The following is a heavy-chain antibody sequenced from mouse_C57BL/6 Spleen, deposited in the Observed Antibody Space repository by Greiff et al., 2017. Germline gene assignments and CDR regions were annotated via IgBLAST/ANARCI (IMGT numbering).Heavy chain of an antibody. CDR1: GYTFTSYW. D-gene: IGHD1-1*01. CDR3: ARLNYGSKGEFDY. J-gene: IGHJ2*01. CDR2: IHPNSGSS. Sequence: VQLQQPGAELVKPGASVQLSCKASGYTFTSYWMHWVKQRPGQGLEWIGMIHPNSGSSNYKEKFKSKATLTVDKSSSTAYMQLSSRTSEDSAVYYCARLNYGSKGEFDYWGQGTTRTVSS. V-gene: IGHV1-64*01.